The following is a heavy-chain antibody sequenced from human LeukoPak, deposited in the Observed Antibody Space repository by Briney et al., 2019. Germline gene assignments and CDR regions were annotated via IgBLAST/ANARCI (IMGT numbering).Heavy chain of an antibody. J-gene: IGHJ4*02. CDR3: ANREVADY. V-gene: IGHV3-30*02. Sequence: GGSLRLSCAASGFTFSSYGMHWVRQAPGKGLEWVAFIRYDGSNKYHADSVKGRFTISRDNSKNTLYLQMNSLSAEDTAVYYCANREVADYWGQGTLVTVSS. CDR2: IRYDGSNK. D-gene: IGHD5-12*01. CDR1: GFTFSSYG.